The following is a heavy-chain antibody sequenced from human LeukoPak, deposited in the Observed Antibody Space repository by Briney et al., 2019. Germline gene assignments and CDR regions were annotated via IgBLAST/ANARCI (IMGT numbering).Heavy chain of an antibody. J-gene: IGHJ6*04. D-gene: IGHD3-10*02. CDR3: AELGITMIGGV. Sequence: GGSLRLSCAASGFTFSTYGMNWVRQAPGRGLEWVSYISSSGSTIYYADSVKGRFTISRDNAKNSLYLQMNSLRAEDTAVYYCAELGITMIGGVWGKGTTVTISS. CDR1: GFTFSTYG. V-gene: IGHV3-48*03. CDR2: ISSSGSTI.